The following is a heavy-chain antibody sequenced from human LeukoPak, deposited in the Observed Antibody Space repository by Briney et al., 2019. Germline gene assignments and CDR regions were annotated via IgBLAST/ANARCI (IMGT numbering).Heavy chain of an antibody. Sequence: SETLSLTCTVSGGAISGYYWSWMRQRPGQGLEWIGYIYNSESTNSNPSLKSRVTISVHTSKNQFSLKLSSVTAADTAVYYCARALGCSSTSCSLGYFYYGMDVWGQGTTVTVSS. CDR3: ARALGCSSTSCSLGYFYYGMDV. CDR1: GGAISGYY. J-gene: IGHJ6*02. V-gene: IGHV4-59*01. CDR2: IYNSEST. D-gene: IGHD2-2*01.